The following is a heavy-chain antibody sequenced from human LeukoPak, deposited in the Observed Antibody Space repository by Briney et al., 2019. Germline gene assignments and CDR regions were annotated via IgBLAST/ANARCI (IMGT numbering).Heavy chain of an antibody. V-gene: IGHV3-23*01. CDR2: ISGSGGST. CDR3: AKVPAAILAFDY. CDR1: GFTFSSYA. J-gene: IGHJ4*02. D-gene: IGHD2-2*02. Sequence: GGSLRLSCAASGFTFSSYAMSWVRQAPGKGLEWVSAISGSGGSTYYADSVKGRFAISRDNSKNTLYLQMNSLRAEDTAVYYCAKVPAAILAFDYWGQGTLVTVSS.